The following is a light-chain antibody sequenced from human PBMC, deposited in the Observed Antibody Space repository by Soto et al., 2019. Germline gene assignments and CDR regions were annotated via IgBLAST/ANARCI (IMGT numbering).Light chain of an antibody. V-gene: IGLV1-40*01. Sequence: QSVLTQPPSVSGAPGQRVTISCTGSSSNIGAGYDVHWYQQLPGTAPKLLIYGNSNRPSGVPDRFSGSKSGTSASLAITGLQSEYEADYYCHSYDSSLSGYVFGTGTKVTVL. CDR2: GNS. CDR1: SSNIGAGYD. CDR3: HSYDSSLSGYV. J-gene: IGLJ1*01.